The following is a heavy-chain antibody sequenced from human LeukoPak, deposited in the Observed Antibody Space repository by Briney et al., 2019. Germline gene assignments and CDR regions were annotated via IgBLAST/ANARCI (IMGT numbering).Heavy chain of an antibody. CDR2: IYYSGSI. CDR1: GGSISSYY. D-gene: IGHD1-14*01. V-gene: IGHV4-59*01. CDR3: ARIDHGFDI. J-gene: IGHJ3*02. Sequence: SETLSLTCTVSGGSISSYYWSWIRQPPGKGLEWIGYIYYSGSINYNPSLKSRVTISVDTSKNQFSLKLSSVTAADTAVYYCARIDHGFDIWGQGTMVTVSS.